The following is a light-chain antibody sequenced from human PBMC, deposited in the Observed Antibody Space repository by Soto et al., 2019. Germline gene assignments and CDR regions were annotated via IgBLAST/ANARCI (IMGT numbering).Light chain of an antibody. J-gene: IGKJ1*01. Sequence: AIRMTQSPSSLSASTGDRVTITCRASQGISSYLAWYQQKPGKAPKLLIYAASTLQSGVPSRFSGSGSGTDFTLTISCLQSEDFATDYCQQYYSYPRTCGQGTKVEIK. V-gene: IGKV1-8*01. CDR2: AAS. CDR1: QGISSY. CDR3: QQYYSYPRT.